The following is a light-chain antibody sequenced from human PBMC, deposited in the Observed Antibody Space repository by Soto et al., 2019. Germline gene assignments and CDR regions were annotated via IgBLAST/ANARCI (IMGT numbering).Light chain of an antibody. J-gene: IGLJ2*01. Sequence: QSALTQPASVSGSPGQSITISCTGTSSDVGGYNYVSWYQQHPGKAPKLMISDVSNRPSGVSNRFSCSKSGNTASLTISGLQAEDEDDYYCCSYTSSSTPVVFGGGTKVTVL. V-gene: IGLV2-14*03. CDR2: DVS. CDR3: CSYTSSSTPVV. CDR1: SSDVGGYNY.